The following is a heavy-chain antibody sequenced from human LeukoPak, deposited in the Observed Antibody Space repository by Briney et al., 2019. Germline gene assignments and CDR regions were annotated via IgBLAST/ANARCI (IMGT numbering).Heavy chain of an antibody. CDR3: AKGGYSYGPMYYFDY. CDR1: GFTLSSYA. Sequence: GGSLRLSCAASGFTLSSYAMSWVRQAPGKGLEWVSAISGSGGSTYYADSVKGRFTISRDNSKNTLYLQMNSLRAEDTAVYYCAKGGYSYGPMYYFDYWGQGTLVTVSS. CDR2: ISGSGGST. V-gene: IGHV3-23*01. J-gene: IGHJ4*02. D-gene: IGHD5-18*01.